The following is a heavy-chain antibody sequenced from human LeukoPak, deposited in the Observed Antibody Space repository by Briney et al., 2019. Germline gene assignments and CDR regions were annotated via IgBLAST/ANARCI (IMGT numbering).Heavy chain of an antibody. CDR2: ISGSGGST. D-gene: IGHD5-12*01. V-gene: IGHV3-23*01. CDR3: ARGNVDIVATRRLTDWFDP. J-gene: IGHJ5*02. CDR1: GFTFSSYA. Sequence: GGSLRLSCAASGFTFSSYAMSWVRQAPGKGLEWVSAISGSGGSTYYADSVKGRFTISRDNSKNTLYLQMNSLRAEDTAVYYCARGNVDIVATRRLTDWFDPWGLGTLVTVSS.